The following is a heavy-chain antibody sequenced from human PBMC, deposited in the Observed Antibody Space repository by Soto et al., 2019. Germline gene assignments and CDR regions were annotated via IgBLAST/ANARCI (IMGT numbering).Heavy chain of an antibody. V-gene: IGHV3-15*01. Sequence: EVQLVESGVGLVKPGGSLRLSFAASGFTFSNAWMSWVREAPGKGREWVGRIKSKTDGGATDYAAPVKGRFSISSGDSKPTLYLQMNSLKTEDTAVYYCTTASFYFDWTKDYFDYWGQGTLVTVSS. CDR1: GFTFSNAW. D-gene: IGHD3-9*01. J-gene: IGHJ4*02. CDR2: IKSKTDGGAT. CDR3: TTASFYFDWTKDYFDY.